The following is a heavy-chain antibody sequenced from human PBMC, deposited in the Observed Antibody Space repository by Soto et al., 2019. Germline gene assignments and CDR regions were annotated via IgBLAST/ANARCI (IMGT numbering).Heavy chain of an antibody. Sequence: KVSCKASGGTFSSYTIAWVRQAPGQGLEWMGEIIPLFGTTNYVEKFQGRLTITADASTSTAYMELSSLRSEDTAMYYCARDSIAAAGTDYWGQGTLVTVSS. CDR2: IIPLFGTT. V-gene: IGHV1-69*01. J-gene: IGHJ4*02. CDR3: ARDSIAAAGTDY. D-gene: IGHD6-13*01. CDR1: GGTFSSYT.